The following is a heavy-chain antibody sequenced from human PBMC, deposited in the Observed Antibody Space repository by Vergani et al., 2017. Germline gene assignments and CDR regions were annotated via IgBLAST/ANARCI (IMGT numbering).Heavy chain of an antibody. CDR2: IDWDDDK. CDR1: GFSLSTSGMC. D-gene: IGHD6-19*01. J-gene: IGHJ5*02. V-gene: IGHV2-70*15. CDR3: TRSGSGWYGCWFDR. Sequence: QVTLRESGPALVKPTQTLTLTCTFSGFSLSTSGMCVSWIRQPPGKALEWLARIDWDDDKYYSTSLKTRLTISKDTSKNQVVLTMTNMDPVDTPTYYCTRSGSGWYGCWFDRWGQGTLVTVSS.